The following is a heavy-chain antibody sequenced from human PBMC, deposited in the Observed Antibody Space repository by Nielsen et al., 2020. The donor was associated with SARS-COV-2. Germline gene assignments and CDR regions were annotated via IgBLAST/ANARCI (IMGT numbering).Heavy chain of an antibody. V-gene: IGHV3-15*01. J-gene: IGHJ5*02. D-gene: IGHD2-2*01. CDR2: IKSKIDGGTT. CDR1: GFTFSKAW. CDR3: ATARYCSRTSCSAGTDMFDP. Sequence: GESLKISCVASGFTFSKAWMSWVRQAPGKGLEWVGRIKSKIDGGTTDYAAPVKDRFSISRDDSKNTVYLDMSSLRTEDTAVYYCATARYCSRTSCSAGTDMFDPWGQGTQVTVS.